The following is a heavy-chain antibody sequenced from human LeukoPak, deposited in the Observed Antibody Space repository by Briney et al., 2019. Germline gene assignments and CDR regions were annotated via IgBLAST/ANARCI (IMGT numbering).Heavy chain of an antibody. CDR1: GFTFSSYW. J-gene: IGHJ4*02. V-gene: IGHV3-74*01. D-gene: IGHD3-10*01. CDR2: INSDGSST. CDR3: ARSFRSSGSENFDY. Sequence: SGGSLRLSCAASGFTFSSYWMHWVRQAPGKGLVWVSRINSDGSSTSYADSVKGQFTISRDNAKNTLYLQMNSLRAEDTAVYYCARSFRSSGSENFDYWGQGTLVTVSS.